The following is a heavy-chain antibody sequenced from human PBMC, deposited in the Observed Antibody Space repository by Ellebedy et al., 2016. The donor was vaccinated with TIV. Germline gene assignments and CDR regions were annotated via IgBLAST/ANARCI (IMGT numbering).Heavy chain of an antibody. CDR1: GFTFNSYA. J-gene: IGHJ4*02. D-gene: IGHD4-17*01. CDR3: AKAYGVQFDF. V-gene: IGHV3-23*01. CDR2: TGDDT. Sequence: GESLKISXAASGFTFNSYAMSWVRQAPGKGLEWVASTGDDTFYADSVKGRFTISRDNSKNTLFLQMILLRAEDTAVYYCAKAYGVQFDFWGQGTLITVSS.